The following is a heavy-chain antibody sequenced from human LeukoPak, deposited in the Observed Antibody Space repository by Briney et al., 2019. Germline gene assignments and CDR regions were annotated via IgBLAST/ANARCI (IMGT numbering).Heavy chain of an antibody. CDR1: GFTFSRHW. CDR2: IKHDGSEK. J-gene: IGHJ6*02. D-gene: IGHD6-13*01. V-gene: IGHV3-7*03. Sequence: PGGSLRLSCAASGFTFSRHWMTWVRQAPGKGLEWVANIKHDGSEKNYVDSVKGRFTISRDNAKNSLYLQMNSLRAEDTAVYYCAREGAGRSWYSRYYYGMDVWGQGTTVTVSS. CDR3: AREGAGRSWYSRYYYGMDV.